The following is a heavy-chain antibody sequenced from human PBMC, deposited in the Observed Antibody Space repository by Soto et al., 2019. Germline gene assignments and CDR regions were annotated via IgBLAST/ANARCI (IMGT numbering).Heavy chain of an antibody. Sequence: ASVKVSCKASGYTFTRSGISWVRQAPGQGLEWLGWINPDNGNTNYAQHLQGRVSLTTDTPTSTAYMDLRSLRSDDTAVYYCARQEATYYDILTGPDDWGQGTLVTVSS. V-gene: IGHV1-18*01. CDR1: GYTFTRSG. CDR3: ARQEATYYDILTGPDD. J-gene: IGHJ4*02. CDR2: INPDNGNT. D-gene: IGHD3-9*01.